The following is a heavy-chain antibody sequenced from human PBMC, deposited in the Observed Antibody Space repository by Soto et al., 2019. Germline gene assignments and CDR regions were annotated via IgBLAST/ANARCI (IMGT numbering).Heavy chain of an antibody. J-gene: IGHJ4*02. CDR1: GGSISGFY. Sequence: SETLSLTCTVSGGSISGFYWSWIRQSPGKGLEWIGYIYDGDSSNYNPSLDSRVIISVDTSKNQFYLRAEDTAVYYCAREILYDSSGYYHDYWGQGTLVTVSS. CDR2: IYDGDSS. V-gene: IGHV4-59*12. CDR3: AREILYDSSGYYHDY. D-gene: IGHD3-22*01.